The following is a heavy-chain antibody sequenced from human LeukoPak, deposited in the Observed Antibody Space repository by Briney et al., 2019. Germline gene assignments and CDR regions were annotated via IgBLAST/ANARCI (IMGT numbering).Heavy chain of an antibody. CDR2: IYYSGIT. J-gene: IGHJ4*02. CDR1: GGSISGYY. CDR3: ARHDFSSGWYHY. Sequence: PSETLSLTCTVSGGSISGYYWDWIRQPPGKGLEWIGYIYYSGITNYNPSLKSRVTISVDTSKNQFCLKVSSVTAADTAVYYCARHDFSSGWYHYWGQGTLVTVST. D-gene: IGHD6-19*01. V-gene: IGHV4-59*08.